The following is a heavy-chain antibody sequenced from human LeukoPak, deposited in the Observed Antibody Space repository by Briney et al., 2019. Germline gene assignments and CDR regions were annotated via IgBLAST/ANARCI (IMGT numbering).Heavy chain of an antibody. D-gene: IGHD1-26*01. V-gene: IGHV3-33*06. Sequence: GGSLRLSCAASGFTFSSYGMHWVRQAPGKGLEWVAVIWYDGSNKYYADSVKGRFTISRDNSKNTLYLQMNSLRAEDTAVYYCAKLGWEGPNAFYYYYYYMDVWGKGTTVTVSS. CDR2: IWYDGSNK. J-gene: IGHJ6*03. CDR1: GFTFSSYG. CDR3: AKLGWEGPNAFYYYYYYMDV.